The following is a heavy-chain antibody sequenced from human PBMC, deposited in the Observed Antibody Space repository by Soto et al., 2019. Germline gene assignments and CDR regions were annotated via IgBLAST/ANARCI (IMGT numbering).Heavy chain of an antibody. D-gene: IGHD6-13*01. V-gene: IGHV4-30-4*08. CDR3: ASGQQLVRNY. J-gene: IGHJ4*02. CDR1: GGSISSGDYY. CDR2: IYYSGST. Sequence: SETLSLTCTVSGGSISSGDYYWSWIRQHPGKGLEWIGYIYYSGSTYYNPSLKSRVTISVDRSKNQFSLKLSSVTAADTAVYYCASGQQLVRNYWGQGTLVTVSS.